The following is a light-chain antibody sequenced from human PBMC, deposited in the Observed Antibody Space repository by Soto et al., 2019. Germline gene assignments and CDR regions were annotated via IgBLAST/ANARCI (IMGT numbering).Light chain of an antibody. J-gene: IGKJ5*01. CDR3: QQYGSSPIT. CDR1: QSVSSY. Sequence: EIVLTQSPGTLSLSPGERATLSCRASQSVSSYLAWYQQKPGQAPRLLIYDASNRATGIPARFSGSGSGRDFTLTISRLEPEDFAVYYCQQYGSSPITFGQGTRLEIK. V-gene: IGKV3-20*01. CDR2: DAS.